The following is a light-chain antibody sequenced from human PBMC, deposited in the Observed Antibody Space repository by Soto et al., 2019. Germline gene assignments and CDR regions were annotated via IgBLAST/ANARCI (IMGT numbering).Light chain of an antibody. CDR3: QQFPSYPLT. CDR2: DAS. V-gene: IGKV3-20*01. Sequence: EVGMTHSPATLSVYPWEIATLSCRASQTVRNNYLAWYQQKPGQAPRLLIYDASSRATGIPDRFSGGGSGTDFTLTISRLEPEDFAVYYSQQFPSYPLTFGGGTKVDIK. CDR1: QTVRNNY. J-gene: IGKJ4*01.